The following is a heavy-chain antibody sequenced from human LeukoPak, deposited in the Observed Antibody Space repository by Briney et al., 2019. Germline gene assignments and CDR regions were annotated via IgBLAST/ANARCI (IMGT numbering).Heavy chain of an antibody. CDR1: GFTFSSYA. V-gene: IGHV3-15*01. J-gene: IGHJ4*02. CDR3: TTVKFGELSSHFDY. Sequence: PGGSLRLSCSASGFTFSSYAMHWVRQAPGKGLEWVGRIKSKIDGGTTDYAAPVRGRFTISRDESKNTLYLQMSRLKTEDTAVYYCTTVKFGELSSHFDYWGQGTLVTVSS. D-gene: IGHD3-10*01. CDR2: IKSKIDGGTT.